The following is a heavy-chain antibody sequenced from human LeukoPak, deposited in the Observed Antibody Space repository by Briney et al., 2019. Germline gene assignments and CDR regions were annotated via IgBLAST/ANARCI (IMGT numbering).Heavy chain of an antibody. CDR1: GGSFSGYY. D-gene: IGHD3-22*01. CDR2: INHSGST. V-gene: IGHV4-34*01. CDR3: ARGLLGYYYDSSGYYYKG. Sequence: SETLSLTCAVSGGSFSGYYWSWIRQPPGKGLEWIGEINHSGSTNYNPSLKSRVTISVDTSKNQFSLKLSSVTAADTAVYYCARGLLGYYYDSSGYYYKGWGQGTLLTVSS. J-gene: IGHJ4*02.